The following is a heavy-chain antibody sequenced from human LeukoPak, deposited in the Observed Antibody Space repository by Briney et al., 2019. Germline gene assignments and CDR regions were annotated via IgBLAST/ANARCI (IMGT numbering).Heavy chain of an antibody. J-gene: IGHJ4*02. CDR1: GFTFSSYN. Sequence: GGSLRLSCAASGFTFSSYNMNWVRQAPGKGLEWVSYISSSSTIYYADSVKGRFTISRDNAKNSLYLQMNSLRAEDTAVYYCARNTAVDYWGQGTLVTVSS. V-gene: IGHV3-48*01. D-gene: IGHD5-18*01. CDR3: ARNTAVDY. CDR2: ISSSSTI.